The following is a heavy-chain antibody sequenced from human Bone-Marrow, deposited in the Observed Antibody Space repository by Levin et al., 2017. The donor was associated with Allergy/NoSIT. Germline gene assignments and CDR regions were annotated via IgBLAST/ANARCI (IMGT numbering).Heavy chain of an antibody. CDR3: TTESTSCHEPGGYYYYYGMDV. CDR2: IKSKTDGGTT. J-gene: IGHJ6*02. V-gene: IGHV3-15*01. CDR1: GFTFSNAW. Sequence: LSLTCAASGFTFSNAWMSWVRQAPGKGLEWVGRIKSKTDGGTTDYAAPVKGRFTISRDDSKNTLYLQMNSLKTEDTAVYYCTTESTSCHEPGGYYYYYGMDVWGQGTTVTVSS. D-gene: IGHD2-2*01.